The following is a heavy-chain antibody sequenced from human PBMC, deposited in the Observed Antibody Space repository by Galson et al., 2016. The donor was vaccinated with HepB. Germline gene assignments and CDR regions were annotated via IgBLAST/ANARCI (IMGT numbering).Heavy chain of an antibody. CDR2: IKEDGSEK. D-gene: IGHD4-11*01. Sequence: SLRLSCAASGFTFSTFAMTWVRQAPGKGLEWVANIKEDGSEKYYVDSVKGRFTISRDNAENSLYLQMNSLRAEDTAVYYCARDLATTVGIDCWGQGTLVTVSS. CDR3: ARDLATTVGIDC. J-gene: IGHJ4*02. CDR1: GFTFSTFA. V-gene: IGHV3-7*03.